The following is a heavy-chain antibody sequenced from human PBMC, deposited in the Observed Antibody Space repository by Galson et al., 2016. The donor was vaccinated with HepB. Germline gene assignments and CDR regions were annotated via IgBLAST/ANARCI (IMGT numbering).Heavy chain of an antibody. CDR2: FYPGDSDN. CDR1: GYSFTSYW. CDR3: ARHFLGYASGWPGDTYYHGLDV. D-gene: IGHD6-19*01. Sequence: QSGAEVKKPGESLKISCKGSGYSFTSYWIAWVRQMPGKGLEWMGIFYPGDSDNRYSPSFQGQVTMSADKSISTAYLQWSSLKTSDTAMYYCARHFLGYASGWPGDTYYHGLDVWGQGTTVSVSS. V-gene: IGHV5-51*01. J-gene: IGHJ6*02.